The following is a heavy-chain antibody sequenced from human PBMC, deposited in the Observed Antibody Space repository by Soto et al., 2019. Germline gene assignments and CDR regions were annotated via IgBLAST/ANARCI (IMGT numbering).Heavy chain of an antibody. CDR1: GGTFSSYA. D-gene: IGHD3-10*01. CDR3: ARVPSSGWYLPHGMDV. V-gene: IGHV1-69*13. J-gene: IGHJ6*02. Sequence: SVKVSCKASGGTFSSYAISWVRQAPGQGLEWMGGIIPIFGTANYAQKFQGRVTITADESTSTAYMELSSLRSEDTAVYYCARVPSSGWYLPHGMDVWGQGTTVTVSS. CDR2: IIPIFGTA.